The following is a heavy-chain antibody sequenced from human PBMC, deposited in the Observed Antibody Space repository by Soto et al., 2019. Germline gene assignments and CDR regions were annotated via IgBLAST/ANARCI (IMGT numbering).Heavy chain of an antibody. V-gene: IGHV1-69*13. CDR1: GGTFSSYA. D-gene: IGHD1-1*01. CDR3: ARTTGLSVLYYYYGMDV. CDR2: IIPIFGTA. Sequence: GASVKVSCKASGGTFSSYAISWVRQAPGQGLEWMGGIIPIFGTANYAQKFQGRVTITADESTSTAYMELSSLRSEDTAVYYCARTTGLSVLYYYYGMDVWGQGTTVTVSS. J-gene: IGHJ6*02.